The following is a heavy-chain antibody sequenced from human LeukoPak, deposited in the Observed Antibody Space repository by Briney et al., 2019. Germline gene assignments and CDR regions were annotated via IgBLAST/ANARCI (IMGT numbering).Heavy chain of an antibody. CDR2: IYTSGST. CDR1: GGSISSYY. CDR3: ARSSWFGEAEAFDY. J-gene: IGHJ4*02. D-gene: IGHD3-10*01. V-gene: IGHV4-4*07. Sequence: SETLSLTCTVSGGSISSYYWSWIRQPAGKGLEWIGRIYTSGSTNYNPSLKSRVTMSVDTSKNQFSLKLSSVTAADTAVYYCARSSWFGEAEAFDYWGQGTQVTVSS.